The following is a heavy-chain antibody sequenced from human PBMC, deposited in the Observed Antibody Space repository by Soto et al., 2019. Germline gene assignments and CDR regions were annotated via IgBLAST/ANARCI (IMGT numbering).Heavy chain of an antibody. CDR1: GFTFSSYS. CDR2: ISGSSSTI. D-gene: IGHD2-2*01. V-gene: IGHV3-48*02. Sequence: GGSLRLSCAASGFTFSSYSMNWVRQAPGKGLEWVSHISGSSSTIYYADSVKGRFTISRDSAKNSLYLQMNSLRDEDTAVYYCAREKYCSSTSCYASYYGMDVWGQGTTVTVSS. J-gene: IGHJ6*02. CDR3: AREKYCSSTSCYASYYGMDV.